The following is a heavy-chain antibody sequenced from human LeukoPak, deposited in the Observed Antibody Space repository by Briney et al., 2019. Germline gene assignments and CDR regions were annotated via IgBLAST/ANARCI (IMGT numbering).Heavy chain of an antibody. CDR2: IYHNGGT. V-gene: IGHV4-59*04. CDR1: GGSISSYY. J-gene: IGHJ3*02. Sequence: SETLSLTCTVSGGSISSYYWSWIRQPPGKGLEWIGTIYHNGGTYYNPSLQSRVTISVDTSKNQFSLKLNSVTAPDTGIYYCARRAVTGTGVDAFDIWGQGTMVTVSS. D-gene: IGHD6-19*01. CDR3: ARRAVTGTGVDAFDI.